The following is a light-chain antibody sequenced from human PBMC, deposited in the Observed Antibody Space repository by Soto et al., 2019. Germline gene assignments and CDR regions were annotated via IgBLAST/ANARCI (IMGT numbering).Light chain of an antibody. Sequence: SYELTQPPSVSVAPGPTARLTCGGNNIGGKSVHWYQHKPGQAPVLVVYDDSDRPSGIPERFSVSNSGNTATLTISEVEAGDEAHYYCQAWDTSTDPVVFGGGTKLTVL. J-gene: IGLJ2*01. CDR1: NIGGKS. CDR3: QAWDTSTDPVV. CDR2: DDS. V-gene: IGLV3-21*02.